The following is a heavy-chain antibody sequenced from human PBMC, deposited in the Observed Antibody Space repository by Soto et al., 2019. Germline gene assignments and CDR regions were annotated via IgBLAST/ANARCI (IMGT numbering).Heavy chain of an antibody. CDR2: IIPIFGTA. V-gene: IGHV1-69*12. D-gene: IGHD7-27*01. Sequence: QVQLVQSGAEVKKPGSSVKVSCKASGGTFSSYAISWVRQAPGQGLEWMGGIIPIFGTANYAQKFQGRVTITADESTSKAYMELISLRSEDTAVYYCARVRWGRAYYFDYWGQGTLVTVSS. J-gene: IGHJ4*02. CDR3: ARVRWGRAYYFDY. CDR1: GGTFSSYA.